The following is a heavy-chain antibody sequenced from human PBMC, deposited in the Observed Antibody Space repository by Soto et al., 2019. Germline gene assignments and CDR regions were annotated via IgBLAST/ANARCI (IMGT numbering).Heavy chain of an antibody. D-gene: IGHD3-3*01. CDR1: GYTFTSYY. CDR2: INPSGGST. J-gene: IGHJ5*02. CDR3: ARDREVLTIFGVVIINSWFDP. V-gene: IGHV1-46*01. Sequence: VSVKVSCKASGYTFTSYYMHWVRQAPGQGLEWMGIINPSGGSTSYAQKFQGRVTMTRDTSTSTVYMELSSLRSEDTAVYYCARDREVLTIFGVVIINSWFDPWGQGTLVTVSS.